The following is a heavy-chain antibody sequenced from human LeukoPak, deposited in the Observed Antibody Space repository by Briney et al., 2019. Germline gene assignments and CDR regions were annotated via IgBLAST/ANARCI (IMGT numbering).Heavy chain of an antibody. Sequence: GGSLRLSCAASGFTFSSYSMNWVRQAPGKGLEWVSSISSSSSYIYYADSVKGRFTISRDNAKNSLYLQMNSLRAEDTAVYYCARDQGGRITMVRGVIGPYFDYWGQGTLVTVSS. CDR2: ISSSSSYI. CDR3: ARDQGGRITMVRGVIGPYFDY. D-gene: IGHD3-10*01. J-gene: IGHJ4*02. V-gene: IGHV3-21*01. CDR1: GFTFSSYS.